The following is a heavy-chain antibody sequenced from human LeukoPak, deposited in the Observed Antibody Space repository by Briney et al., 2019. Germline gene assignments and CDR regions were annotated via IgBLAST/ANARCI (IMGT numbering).Heavy chain of an antibody. CDR1: GFTFSAYA. V-gene: IGHV3-48*01. CDR3: ARTRSGYNLFDY. J-gene: IGHJ4*02. Sequence: GGSLRLSCAASGFTFSAYALSWVRQTPGKGLEWISYISRSGDTVYYADSVKGRFTISRDHAENSLYLQMNSLRAEDTAVYYCARTRSGYNLFDYWGQGTLVTVSS. CDR2: ISRSGDTV. D-gene: IGHD5-24*01.